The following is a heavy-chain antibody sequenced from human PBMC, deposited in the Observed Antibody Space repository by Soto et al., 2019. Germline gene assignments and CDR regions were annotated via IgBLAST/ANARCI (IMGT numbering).Heavy chain of an antibody. V-gene: IGHV2-5*01. CDR2: IYWNDDK. Sequence: SGPTLVNPTQTLTLTCTFSGFSLSTSGVGVGWIRQPPGKALEWLALIYWNDDKRYSPSLKSRLTITKDTSKNQVVLTMTNMDPVDTATYYCAHINSGYSSSWYSFGSPAELYDPWGQGTLVTVSS. J-gene: IGHJ5*02. CDR1: GFSLSTSGVG. D-gene: IGHD6-13*01. CDR3: AHINSGYSSSWYSFGSPAELYDP.